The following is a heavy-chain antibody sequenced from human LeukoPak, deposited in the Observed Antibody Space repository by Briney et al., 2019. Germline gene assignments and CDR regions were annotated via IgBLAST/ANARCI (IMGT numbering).Heavy chain of an antibody. CDR3: AKIAAAGSVLDY. D-gene: IGHD6-13*01. CDR1: GFTVSSNY. Sequence: GGSLRLSCAASGFTVSSNYMSWVRQAPGKGLEWVSVIYSGGSTYYADSVKGRFTISRDNSKNTLYLQMNSLRAEDTAVYYCAKIAAAGSVLDYWGQGTLVTVSS. CDR2: IYSGGST. V-gene: IGHV3-53*01. J-gene: IGHJ4*02.